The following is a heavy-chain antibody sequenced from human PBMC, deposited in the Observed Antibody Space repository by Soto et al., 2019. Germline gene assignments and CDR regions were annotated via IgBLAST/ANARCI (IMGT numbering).Heavy chain of an antibody. Sequence: GESLKISCKGFGYTSTSYWISWVRQMPGKGLEWMGRIDPSDSYTNYSPSFQDHVTISADNSIRTAYLQWSRLEASDTAIYYCARRNSGSWSFTWGQGTLVTVSS. V-gene: IGHV5-10-1*01. J-gene: IGHJ5*02. CDR2: IDPSDSYT. CDR3: ARRNSGSWSFT. CDR1: GYTSTSYW. D-gene: IGHD6-13*01.